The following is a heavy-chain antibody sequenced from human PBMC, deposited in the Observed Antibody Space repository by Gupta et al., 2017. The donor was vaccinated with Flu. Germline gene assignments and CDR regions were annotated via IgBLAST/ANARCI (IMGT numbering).Heavy chain of an antibody. CDR1: GDSITSGDYY. J-gene: IGHJ5*01. Sequence: QVRLQESGPGLVKPLQTLSLTCTVSGDSITSGDYYWNWVRQPAGKGLGWIGRNYASGATYYNAALNGRVTMSIQTSKNQLSLKLISMTAADTAVYYCARIRSGGNWFDSWGQGTLVTVSS. CDR3: ARIRSGGNWFDS. D-gene: IGHD2-15*01. V-gene: IGHV4-61*02. CDR2: NYASGAT.